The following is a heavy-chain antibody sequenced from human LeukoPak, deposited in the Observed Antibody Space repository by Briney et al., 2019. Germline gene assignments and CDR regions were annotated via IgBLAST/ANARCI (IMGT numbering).Heavy chain of an antibody. CDR1: GFTFSSYA. CDR2: ISYDGSNK. J-gene: IGHJ3*02. CDR3: ARDSGYSYGSGAFDI. Sequence: GRSLRLSCAASGFTFSSYAMHWVRQAPGKGLEWVAVISYDGSNKYYAGSVKGRFTISRDNSKNTLYLQMNSLRAEDTAVYYCARDSGYSYGSGAFDIWGQGTMVTVSS. V-gene: IGHV3-30-3*01. D-gene: IGHD5-18*01.